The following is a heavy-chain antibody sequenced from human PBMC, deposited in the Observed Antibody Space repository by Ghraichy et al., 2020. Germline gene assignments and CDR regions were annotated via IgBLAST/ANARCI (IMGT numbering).Heavy chain of an antibody. V-gene: IGHV3-21*01. D-gene: IGHD6-19*01. CDR3: ARDRIRQYAFDI. CDR1: GFTFSSYS. J-gene: IGHJ3*02. CDR2: ISSSSSYI. Sequence: GSLRLSCAASGFTFSSYSMNWVRQAPGKGLEWVSSISSSSSYIYYADSVKGRFTISRDNAKNSLYLQMNSLRAEDTAVYYCARDRIRQYAFDIWGQGTMVTVSS.